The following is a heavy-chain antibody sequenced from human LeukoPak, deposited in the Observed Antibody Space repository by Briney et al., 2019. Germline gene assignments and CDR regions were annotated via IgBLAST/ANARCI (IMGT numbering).Heavy chain of an antibody. CDR2: IYPGDSDT. J-gene: IGHJ5*02. CDR3: ARRVYYYDSSGYYYGWFDP. CDR1: GYSFTSYW. V-gene: IGHV5-51*01. D-gene: IGHD3-22*01. Sequence: GESLKISCKGSGYSFTSYWIGWVRQMPGKGLEWMGIIYPGDSDTRYSPSFQGQVTISADKSISTAYLQWSSLKASDTAMCYCARRVYYYDSSGYYYGWFDPWGQGTLVTVSS.